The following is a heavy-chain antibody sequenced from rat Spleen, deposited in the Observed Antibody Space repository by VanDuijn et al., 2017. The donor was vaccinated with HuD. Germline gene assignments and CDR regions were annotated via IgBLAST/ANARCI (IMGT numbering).Heavy chain of an antibody. J-gene: IGHJ3*01. CDR1: GFTFSNYG. D-gene: IGHD1-11*01. Sequence: EVQLVESGGGSEQPGRSLKLSCAASGFTFSNYGMAWVRQAPTKGLEWVAAISYDGSSTYYRDSVKGRFTISRDNAKSTLYLQMDSLQTDDTAIYFCTRSYGGYTQHWFAYWGQGTLVTVSS. CDR2: ISYDGSST. V-gene: IGHV5-29*01. CDR3: TRSYGGYTQHWFAY.